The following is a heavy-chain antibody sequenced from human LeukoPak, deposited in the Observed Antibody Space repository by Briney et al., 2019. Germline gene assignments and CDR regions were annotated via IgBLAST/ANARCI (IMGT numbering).Heavy chain of an antibody. CDR3: ARGGGLYDSSGYYYTLCYFDY. V-gene: IGHV4-34*01. CDR1: GGSFSGYY. D-gene: IGHD3-22*01. J-gene: IGHJ4*02. Sequence: SETLSLTCAVYGGSFSGYYWSWIRQPPGKGLEWIGEINHSGSTNYNPPLKSRVTISVDTSKNQFSLKLSSVTAADTAVYYCARGGGLYDSSGYYYTLCYFDYWGQGTLVTVSS. CDR2: INHSGST.